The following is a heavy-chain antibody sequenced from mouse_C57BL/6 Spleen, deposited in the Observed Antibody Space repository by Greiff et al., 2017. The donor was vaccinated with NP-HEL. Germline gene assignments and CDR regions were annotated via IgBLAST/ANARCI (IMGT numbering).Heavy chain of an antibody. J-gene: IGHJ3*01. CDR1: GYTFTSYW. Sequence: QVQLKQPGAELVKPGASVKVSCKASGYTFTSYWMHWVKQRPGQGLEWIGRIHPSDSDTNYNQKFKGKATLTVDKSSSTAYMQLSSLTSEDSAVYYCAPGPLLRGFAYWGQGTLVTVSA. D-gene: IGHD1-1*01. CDR2: IHPSDSDT. CDR3: APGPLLRGFAY. V-gene: IGHV1-74*01.